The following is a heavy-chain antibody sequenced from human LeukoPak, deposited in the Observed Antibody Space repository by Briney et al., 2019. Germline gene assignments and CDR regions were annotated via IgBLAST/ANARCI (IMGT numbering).Heavy chain of an antibody. V-gene: IGHV3-11*01. CDR3: ARDYRCSSTSCKDRTFDY. D-gene: IGHD2-2*01. CDR2: ISGSGSII. CDR1: GFTFSNAW. J-gene: IGHJ4*02. Sequence: GGSLRLSCAASGFTFSNAWMSWIRQAPGKGLEWVSYISGSGSIIYYADSVKGRFTISRDNAKNTLYLQMNSLRVEDTAVYYCARDYRCSSTSCKDRTFDYWGQGTLVTVSS.